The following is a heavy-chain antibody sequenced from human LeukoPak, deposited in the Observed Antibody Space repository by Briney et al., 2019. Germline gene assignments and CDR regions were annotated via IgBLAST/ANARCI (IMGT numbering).Heavy chain of an antibody. V-gene: IGHV5-51*01. Sequence: GESLKISCKGSGYSFTSYWIGWVRQMPGKGLEWMGFIYPGDSETRYSPSFQGQVTISANKSISTAYVQWTSLKASDTAMYYCARRGSRSSGVSYGLDVWGQGTTVTVSS. CDR1: GYSFTSYW. J-gene: IGHJ6*02. CDR2: IYPGDSET. D-gene: IGHD6-6*01. CDR3: ARRGSRSSGVSYGLDV.